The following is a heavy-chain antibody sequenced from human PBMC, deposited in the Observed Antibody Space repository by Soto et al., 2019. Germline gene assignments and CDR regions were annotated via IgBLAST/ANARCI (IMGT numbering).Heavy chain of an antibody. D-gene: IGHD6-19*01. Sequence: QVQLVESGGGVVQPGRSLRLSCAASGFTFSSYGMHWVRQAPGKGLEWVAVISYDGSNKYYADSVKGRFTISRDNSKNTLYLQMNSLRAEDTAVYYCAKACSSGWCPNDYWGQGTLVTVSS. CDR2: ISYDGSNK. CDR1: GFTFSSYG. CDR3: AKACSSGWCPNDY. V-gene: IGHV3-30*18. J-gene: IGHJ4*02.